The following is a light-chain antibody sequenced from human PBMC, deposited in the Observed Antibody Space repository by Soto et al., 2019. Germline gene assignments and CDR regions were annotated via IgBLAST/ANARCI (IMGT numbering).Light chain of an antibody. J-gene: IGLJ2*01. CDR3: QTWGTGTYVV. V-gene: IGLV4-69*01. CDR1: SGHSSYA. CDR2: LNSDGSH. Sequence: QPVLTQSPSASASLGASVKLTCTLSSGHSSYAIAWHQQQPEKGPRYLMKLNSDGSHSKGDGIPDRFSGSSSGAERYRTISGVQSEDEAEYYCQTWGTGTYVVFGGGTKLTVL.